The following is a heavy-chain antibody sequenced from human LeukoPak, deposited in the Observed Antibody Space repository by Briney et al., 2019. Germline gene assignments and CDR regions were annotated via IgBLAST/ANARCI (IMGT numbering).Heavy chain of an antibody. CDR1: GYTFTTYD. CDR3: ARVAGNCGGDCYRLLY. V-gene: IGHV1-8*01. Sequence: ASVKVSCKASGYTFTTYDINWVRQATGQGLEWLGWMNPNSGNTGYARKFQGRVTVTRNISITTAYMELTNLRSEDTAVYYCARVAGNCGGDCYRLLYWGQGTLVTVSS. CDR2: MNPNSGNT. D-gene: IGHD2-21*01. J-gene: IGHJ4*02.